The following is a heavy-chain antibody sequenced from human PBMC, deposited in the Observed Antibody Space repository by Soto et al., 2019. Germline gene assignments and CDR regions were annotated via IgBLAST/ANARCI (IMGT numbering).Heavy chain of an antibody. CDR2: MYYSGST. CDR3: ARHPGGSGSYFYFDY. D-gene: IGHD3-22*01. CDR1: GGSINSGGYY. V-gene: IGHV4-31*03. Sequence: PSETLSLTCTVSGGSINSGGYYWSWIRQHPGKGLEWIGYMYYSGSTQYNPSLKSRVTMSVDTSKKQFSLKLSSVTAADTAVYYCARHPGGSGSYFYFDYWGQGTLVTVSS. J-gene: IGHJ4*02.